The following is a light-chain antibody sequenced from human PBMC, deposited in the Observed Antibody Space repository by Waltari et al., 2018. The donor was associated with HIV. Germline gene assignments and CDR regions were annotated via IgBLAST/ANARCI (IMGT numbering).Light chain of an antibody. J-gene: IGLJ1*01. V-gene: IGLV2-23*01. CDR2: ETA. Sequence: QSALTQPASVSGSHGQSVTISCIAATNDVGTFNLVSWYQHHPGSPPKLIIYETAKRPSGGSNRFSASKSGKMAALPSSGLQAEDEADYYFCSSAGGRAVFGPGTKVTVL. CDR3: CSSAGGRAV. CDR1: TNDVGTFNL.